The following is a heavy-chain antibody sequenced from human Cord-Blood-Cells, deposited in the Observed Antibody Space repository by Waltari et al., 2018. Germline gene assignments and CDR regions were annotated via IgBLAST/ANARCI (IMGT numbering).Heavy chain of an antibody. CDR1: GYTFSSYA. Sequence: EVQLMESGGGLVPPGGSMRLSCAASGYTFSSYALTWVRQAPGKGLEWVSAISGSGGSTYYADSVKGRFTISRDKSKNTLYLQMNSLRAEDTAVYYCAKSSSGYRVDAFDIWGQGTMVTVSS. D-gene: IGHD5-12*01. CDR3: AKSSSGYRVDAFDI. J-gene: IGHJ3*02. CDR2: ISGSGGST. V-gene: IGHV3-23*01.